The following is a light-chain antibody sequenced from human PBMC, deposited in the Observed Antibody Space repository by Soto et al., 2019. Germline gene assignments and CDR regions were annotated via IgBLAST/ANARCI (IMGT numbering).Light chain of an antibody. CDR3: LQHNSYPQT. CDR2: AAS. V-gene: IGKV1-17*01. Sequence: DIQMTQSPSSLSASVRDRVTITCRASQGIRDALGWYQKKPGKAPKRLIYAASSLQSGVPSRFSGSGSGTEFTLTISSLQPEDFATYYCLQHNSYPQTFGQGTKVEIK. J-gene: IGKJ1*01. CDR1: QGIRDA.